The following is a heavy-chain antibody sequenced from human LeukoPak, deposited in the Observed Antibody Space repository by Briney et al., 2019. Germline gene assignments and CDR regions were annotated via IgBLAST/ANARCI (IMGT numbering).Heavy chain of an antibody. V-gene: IGHV3-48*04. CDR3: ARRYCSSTSCLIDY. CDR2: ISSSTI. Sequence: GGSLRLSCAASGFTFSSYRMNWVRQAPGKGLEWVSYISSSTIYYADSVKGRFTISRDNAKNSLYLQMNSLRAEDTAVYYCARRYCSSTSCLIDYWGQGTLVTVSS. J-gene: IGHJ4*02. D-gene: IGHD2-2*01. CDR1: GFTFSSYR.